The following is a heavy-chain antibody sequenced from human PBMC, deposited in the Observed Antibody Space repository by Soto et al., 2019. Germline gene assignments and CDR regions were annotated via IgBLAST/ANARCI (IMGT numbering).Heavy chain of an antibody. D-gene: IGHD5-18*01. CDR3: ARTDTAMVVPQYYYYYMDV. Sequence: QLQLQESGPGLVKPSETLSLTCTVSGGSISSSSYYWGWIRQPPGKGLEWIGSIYYSGSTYYNPSLKSRVTISVDTSKNQFSLKLSSVTAADTAVYYCARTDTAMVVPQYYYYYMDVWGKGTTVTVSS. CDR2: IYYSGST. J-gene: IGHJ6*03. CDR1: GGSISSSSYY. V-gene: IGHV4-39*01.